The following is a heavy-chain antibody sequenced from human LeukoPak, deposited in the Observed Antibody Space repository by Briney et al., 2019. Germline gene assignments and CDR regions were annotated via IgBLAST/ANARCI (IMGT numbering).Heavy chain of an antibody. CDR1: GRSFSGYY. CDR3: ARETRVATITDAGIAVAGTPRGYYFDY. CDR2: IYYSGST. Sequence: PSETLSLTCAVYGRSFSGYYWSWIRQPPGKGLEWIGYIYYSGSTNYNPSLKSRVTISVDTSKNQFSLKLSSVTAADTAVYYCARETRVATITDAGIAVAGTPRGYYFDYWGQGTLVTVSS. D-gene: IGHD6-19*01. J-gene: IGHJ4*02. V-gene: IGHV4-59*01.